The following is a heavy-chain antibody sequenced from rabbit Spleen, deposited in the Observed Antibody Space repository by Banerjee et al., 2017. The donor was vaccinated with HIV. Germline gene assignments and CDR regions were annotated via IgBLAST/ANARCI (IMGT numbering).Heavy chain of an antibody. Sequence: QEQLKESGGGLVQPGGSLKISCQASGFDFTSYYMCWVRQAPGKGLEWISCIAGSSSGFTYSATWAKGRFTCSKTSSTTVTLQMTSLTVADTATYFCARDTGSSFSSYGMDLWGPGTLVTFS. V-gene: IGHV1S45*01. CDR2: IAGSSSGFT. D-gene: IGHD8-1*01. J-gene: IGHJ6*01. CDR3: ARDTGSSFSSYGMDL. CDR1: GFDFTSYY.